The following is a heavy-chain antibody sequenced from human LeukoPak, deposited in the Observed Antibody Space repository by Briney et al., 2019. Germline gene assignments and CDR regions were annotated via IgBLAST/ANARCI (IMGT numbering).Heavy chain of an antibody. D-gene: IGHD3-10*01. Sequence: SETLSLTCDVYDGSFSGYYWSWIRQSPVKGLEWIGEINHSGSTNYNPSLKSRVTISVDTSKNQFSLKLSSVTAADTAVYYCARGSSYFYGSESYYNKGYYFDYWGQGTLVTVSS. J-gene: IGHJ4*02. CDR3: ARGSSYFYGSESYYNKGYYFDY. V-gene: IGHV4-34*01. CDR2: INHSGST. CDR1: DGSFSGYY.